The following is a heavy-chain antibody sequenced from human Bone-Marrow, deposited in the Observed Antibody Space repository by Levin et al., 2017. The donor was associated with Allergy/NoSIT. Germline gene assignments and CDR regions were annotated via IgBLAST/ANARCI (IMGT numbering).Heavy chain of an antibody. CDR2: IYSGGST. CDR1: GFTVSSNY. Sequence: GGSLRLSCAASGFTVSSNYMSWVRQAPGKGLEWVSVIYSGGSTYYADSVKGRFTISRDNSKNTLYLQMNSLRAEDTAVYYCARDVGDYRAEYFQHWGQGTLVTVSS. J-gene: IGHJ1*01. V-gene: IGHV3-66*01. D-gene: IGHD4-17*01. CDR3: ARDVGDYRAEYFQH.